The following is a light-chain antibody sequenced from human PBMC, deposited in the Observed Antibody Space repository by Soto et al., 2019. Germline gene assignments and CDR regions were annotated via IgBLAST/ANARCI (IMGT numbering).Light chain of an antibody. CDR1: QSVTSNY. Sequence: VLTQSPGTLSLSPGERATLSCRASQSVTSNYLAWYQQIPGQAPRLLLYDTSRRATAIPDRFSGSGSGTAFTRTISRLEPDDFAVYFCQHYGGSLTFGGGTKVDIK. V-gene: IGKV3-20*01. J-gene: IGKJ4*01. CDR2: DTS. CDR3: QHYGGSLT.